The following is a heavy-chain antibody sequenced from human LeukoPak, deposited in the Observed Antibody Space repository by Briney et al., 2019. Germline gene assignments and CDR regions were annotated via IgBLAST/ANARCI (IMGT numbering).Heavy chain of an antibody. Sequence: SGGSLRLSCAASGFTFSSYAMSWVRQAPGKGLEWVSAISGSGGSTYYADSVKGQFTISRDNSKNTLYLQMNSLRAEDTAVYYCAKGTEYSYDQRSLPDYWGQGTLVTVSS. CDR2: ISGSGGST. CDR1: GFTFSSYA. J-gene: IGHJ4*02. V-gene: IGHV3-23*01. D-gene: IGHD5-18*01. CDR3: AKGTEYSYDQRSLPDY.